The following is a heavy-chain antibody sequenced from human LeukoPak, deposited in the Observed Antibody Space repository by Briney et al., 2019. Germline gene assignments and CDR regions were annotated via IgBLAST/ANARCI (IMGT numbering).Heavy chain of an antibody. V-gene: IGHV3-48*01. J-gene: IGHJ3*02. Sequence: GGSLRLSCEASGFTFSNYSMNWVRQAPGKGLEWVSYIRRSSSTIYYADSVKGRFTISRDNAKNSLYLQMNSLRAEDTAVYYCAIAPTLGYCSGGSCYSSHDAFDIWGQGTMVTVSS. CDR1: GFTFSNYS. D-gene: IGHD2-15*01. CDR3: AIAPTLGYCSGGSCYSSHDAFDI. CDR2: IRRSSSTI.